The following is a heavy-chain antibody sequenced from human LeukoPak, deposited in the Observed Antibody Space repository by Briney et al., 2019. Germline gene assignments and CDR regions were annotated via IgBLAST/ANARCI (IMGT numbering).Heavy chain of an antibody. J-gene: IGHJ3*02. D-gene: IGHD3-3*01. Sequence: PGGSLRLSCAAFGFTFSDYYMSWIRQAPGKGLEWISYISSGGSTIYYADSVRGQFTISRDNAKKSLYLQMNSLRAEDTAVYYCASLLITIFGVGYGSDAFDIWGQGTMVTVSS. CDR1: GFTFSDYY. CDR2: ISSGGSTI. V-gene: IGHV3-11*01. CDR3: ASLLITIFGVGYGSDAFDI.